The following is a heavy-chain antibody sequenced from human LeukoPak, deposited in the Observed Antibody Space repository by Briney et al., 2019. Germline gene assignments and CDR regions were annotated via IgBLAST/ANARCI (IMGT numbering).Heavy chain of an antibody. Sequence: GGSLRLSCAASGFTFSSYAMSWVRQAPGKGLEWISYISSSGRTTNYADSVKGRFTISRDNAKNSLYLQMNSLKDGDTAVYYCATSGTYRFDYWGQGTLVTVSS. V-gene: IGHV3-48*02. J-gene: IGHJ4*02. CDR2: ISSSGRTT. D-gene: IGHD1-26*01. CDR1: GFTFSSYA. CDR3: ATSGTYRFDY.